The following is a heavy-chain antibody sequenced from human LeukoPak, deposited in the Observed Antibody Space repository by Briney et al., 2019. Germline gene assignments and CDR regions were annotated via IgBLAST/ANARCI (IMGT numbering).Heavy chain of an antibody. V-gene: IGHV4-4*09. CDR2: IYSSGST. CDR1: GGSISTDY. D-gene: IGHD6-6*01. CDR3: ARLAGSSSSDY. J-gene: IGHJ4*02. Sequence: SETLSLTCTVSGGSISTDYWSWIRHSPGKGLEWIGYIYSSGSTNYNPSLKSRVTMSVDTSKNQFSLKLNSVTAADTAVYHCARLAGSSSSDYWGQGTLVTVAS.